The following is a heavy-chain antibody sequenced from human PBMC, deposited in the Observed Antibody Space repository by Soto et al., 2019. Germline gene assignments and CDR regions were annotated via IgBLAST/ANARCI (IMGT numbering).Heavy chain of an antibody. V-gene: IGHV3-33*01. CDR3: AGGGGYCSSTSCSHYYYYGMDV. D-gene: IGHD2-2*01. CDR2: IWYDGSNK. CDR1: GFTFSSYG. Sequence: QVQLVESGGGVVQPGRSLRLSCAASGFTFSSYGMHWVRQAPGKGLEWVAVIWYDGSNKYYADSVKGRFTISRDNSQEPAYLPNNRLGGEDPAVYYCAGGGGYCSSTSCSHYYYYGMDVWGQGTTVTVSS. J-gene: IGHJ6*02.